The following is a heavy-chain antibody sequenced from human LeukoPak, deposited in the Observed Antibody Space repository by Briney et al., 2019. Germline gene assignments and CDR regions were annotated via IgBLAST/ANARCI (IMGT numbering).Heavy chain of an antibody. CDR2: VSDSGVNT. D-gene: IGHD2-2*01. V-gene: IGHV3-23*01. J-gene: IGHJ4*02. Sequence: GGSLRLSCAASGFSFSGYAMSWVRQAPGKGLDWVSGVSDSGVNTYYADSVKGRFTISRDNSKYTLFLQMNSLRAEDTAVYYCARDGQYQLLPLYLRGPGDYWGQGTLVTVSS. CDR3: ARDGQYQLLPLYLRGPGDY. CDR1: GFSFSGYA.